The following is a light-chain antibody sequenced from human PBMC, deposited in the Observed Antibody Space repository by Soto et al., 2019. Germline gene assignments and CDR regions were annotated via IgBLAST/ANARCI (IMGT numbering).Light chain of an antibody. Sequence: QSVLTQPPSVSAAPGQKVTISCSGSSSNIANNYVSWYQQLPGTAPKLLIYDNNKRPSGIPDRFSGSKSGTSATLGITGLKTGDEADYYCATWDSSLSAVVFGGGTKLTFL. CDR3: ATWDSSLSAVV. CDR1: SSNIANNY. CDR2: DNN. V-gene: IGLV1-51*01. J-gene: IGLJ3*02.